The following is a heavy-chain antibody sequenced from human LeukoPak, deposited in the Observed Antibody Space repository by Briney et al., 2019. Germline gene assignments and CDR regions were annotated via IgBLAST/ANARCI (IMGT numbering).Heavy chain of an antibody. CDR3: ARLSSSAYGAGSAHMDV. Sequence: GGSLRFSCAASGFTFDDYGMSGVRPAPGKGLELVSGINCDGGSTGYADSVKGRFTISRDNAKNSLYLQMNSLRAEDTAVYYCARLSSSAYGAGSAHMDVWGKGTTVTISS. J-gene: IGHJ6*03. D-gene: IGHD3-10*01. CDR1: GFTFDDYG. CDR2: INCDGGST. V-gene: IGHV3-20*04.